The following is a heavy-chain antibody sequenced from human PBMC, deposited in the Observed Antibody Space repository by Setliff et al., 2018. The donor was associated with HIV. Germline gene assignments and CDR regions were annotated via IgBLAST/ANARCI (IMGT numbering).Heavy chain of an antibody. CDR2: IEKDGSEK. CDR3: ARDYWGNSYFDY. D-gene: IGHD3-16*01. CDR1: GHPFTKAW. V-gene: IGHV3-7*03. J-gene: IGHJ4*02. Sequence: PGGSLRLSCAVSGHPFTKAWMSWVRQAPGKGLEWVANIEKDGSEKHYVGSVKGRFTISRDNDKKLLILQMNSLAAEDMAVYYCARDYWGNSYFDYWGQGTRVTVSS.